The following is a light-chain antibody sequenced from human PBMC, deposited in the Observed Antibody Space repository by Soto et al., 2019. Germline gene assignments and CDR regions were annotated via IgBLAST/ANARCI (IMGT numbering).Light chain of an antibody. J-gene: IGKJ1*01. V-gene: IGKV1D-13*01. CDR3: HQYHNFPRT. Sequence: AIQLPQSPSSLSASVGDRVXITCRASQGISSALAWYQQKPGKAPKLMIYDASSLESGVPSRFSGSGSGTECTLTVSSLQPDDVATYYCHQYHNFPRTFCQGTKVDIK. CDR1: QGISSA. CDR2: DAS.